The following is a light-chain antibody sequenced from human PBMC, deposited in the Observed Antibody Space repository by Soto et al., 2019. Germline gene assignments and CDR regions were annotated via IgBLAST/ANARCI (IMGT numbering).Light chain of an antibody. Sequence: AIRMTQSPSSLSASTGDRVTITCRASPGISSYLAWYQQKPGKAPKLLLYAAFTVQSGGPSRFSGSGSGTDFTLTISFLQSEDFATDYCQQYYSYPRTFGQGTKVEIK. CDR1: PGISSY. CDR3: QQYYSYPRT. J-gene: IGKJ1*01. V-gene: IGKV1-8*01. CDR2: AAF.